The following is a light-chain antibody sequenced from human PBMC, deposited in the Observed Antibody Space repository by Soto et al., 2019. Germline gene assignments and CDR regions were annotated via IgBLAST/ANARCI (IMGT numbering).Light chain of an antibody. CDR1: SSDVGGYNY. CDR2: DVT. V-gene: IGLV2-11*01. CDR3: CSYAGSSSAM. Sequence: QSALTQPASVSGSPGQSITISCTGTSSDVGGYNYVSWYQQHPGKAPKLMIYDVTKRPSGVPDRFSGSKSGNTASLTISGLQAEDEADYYCCSYAGSSSAMFGGGTQLTVL. J-gene: IGLJ3*02.